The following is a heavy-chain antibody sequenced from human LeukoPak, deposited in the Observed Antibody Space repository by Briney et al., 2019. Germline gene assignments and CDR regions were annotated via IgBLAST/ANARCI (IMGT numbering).Heavy chain of an antibody. CDR2: INSDVSST. Sequence: GGSLRLSCATSGFTLSISGMRWVRQAPGKGLVWVSLINSDVSSTWYADSVKGRFTISRDNAKNTVYLQMDSLTAEDTAVYYCLKDADYWGHGTRVTVSS. CDR3: LKDADY. J-gene: IGHJ4*01. CDR1: GFTLSISG. V-gene: IGHV3-74*01.